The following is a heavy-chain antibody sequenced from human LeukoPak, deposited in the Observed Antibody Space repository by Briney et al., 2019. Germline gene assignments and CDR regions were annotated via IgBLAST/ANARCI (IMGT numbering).Heavy chain of an antibody. CDR1: GYNFSNYW. CDR3: VCLDPYGDYIDY. V-gene: IGHV5-51*01. D-gene: IGHD4-17*01. CDR2: IFPGDSDT. Sequence: PGESLKISCKGSGYNFSNYWIGWVRQMPGKGLEWMGIIFPGDSDTRYSPSFQGQVAISADKSISTAYLQWSSLKASDTAMYYCVCLDPYGDYIDYWGQGTLVTVSS. J-gene: IGHJ4*02.